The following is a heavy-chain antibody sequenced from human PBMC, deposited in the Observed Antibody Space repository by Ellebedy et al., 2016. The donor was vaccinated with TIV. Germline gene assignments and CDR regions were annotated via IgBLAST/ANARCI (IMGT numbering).Heavy chain of an antibody. Sequence: GESLKISCVASGFRFGSYWMSWVRQAPGKGLEWVANIKQDGSAKYYVDSVKGRFTISGDNAKNSLFLQMNSLRAEDTAVYYCSTDGSYGDYLSPTHAFESWGQGTMVTVSS. D-gene: IGHD4-17*01. J-gene: IGHJ3*02. CDR2: IKQDGSAK. V-gene: IGHV3-7*01. CDR3: STDGSYGDYLSPTHAFES. CDR1: GFRFGSYW.